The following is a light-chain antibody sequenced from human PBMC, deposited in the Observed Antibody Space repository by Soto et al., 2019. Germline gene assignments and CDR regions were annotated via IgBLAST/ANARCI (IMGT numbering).Light chain of an antibody. J-gene: IGKJ2*01. CDR2: GAS. V-gene: IGKV3-20*01. CDR3: QQYTTSPPYT. Sequence: EFVLTQSPGTLSLSPGERATLSCRASQSVDSNFFAWYQQKPGQAPRLLMYGASRRAAGIPDRFSGSGSGTDFTLTISRLEPEDFAVYYCQQYTTSPPYTFGQGTKLEIK. CDR1: QSVDSNF.